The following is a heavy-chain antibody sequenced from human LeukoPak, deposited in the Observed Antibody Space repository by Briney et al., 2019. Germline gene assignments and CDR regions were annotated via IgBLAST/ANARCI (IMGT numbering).Heavy chain of an antibody. V-gene: IGHV3-21*04. J-gene: IGHJ3*02. Sequence: GGSLRLSCAAYGFTFSRYSMNWVRQAPGKVLEWVSAISSSGTYIYYADSVKGRFTIYRDNSKNTLYLQMNSLRADDTAVYYCAREMITGYSSSWYSFDIWGQGTMVTVSS. CDR3: AREMITGYSSSWYSFDI. CDR2: ISSSGTYI. D-gene: IGHD6-13*01. CDR1: GFTFSRYS.